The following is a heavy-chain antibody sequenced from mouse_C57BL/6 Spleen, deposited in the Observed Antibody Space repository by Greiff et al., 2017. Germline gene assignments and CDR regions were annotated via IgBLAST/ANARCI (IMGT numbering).Heavy chain of an antibody. V-gene: IGHV5-16*01. CDR3: ARDGPGGAMDY. D-gene: IGHD3-1*01. J-gene: IGHJ4*01. CDR2: INYDGSST. Sequence: EVKLMESEGGLVQPGSSMKLSCTASGFTFSDYYMAWVRQVPEKGLEWVANINYDGSSTYYLDSLKSRFIISRDNAKNILYLQMSSLKSEDAATYYCARDGPGGAMDYWGQGTSVTVSS. CDR1: GFTFSDYY.